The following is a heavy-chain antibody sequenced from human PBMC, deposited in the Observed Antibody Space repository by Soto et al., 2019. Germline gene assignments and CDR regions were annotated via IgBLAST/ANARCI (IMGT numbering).Heavy chain of an antibody. Sequence: VQLAESGGGLVQPGGSLRLSCAASGFTFSNYWMHWVRQGPGKGLLWVSRISPDGGSTTYADSVKGRFTISRDNANNTLYLQMNSLRADDTAVYYCVPLGGSSSAYWGQGTLVTVSS. CDR3: VPLGGSSSAY. J-gene: IGHJ4*02. V-gene: IGHV3-74*01. CDR1: GFTFSNYW. CDR2: ISPDGGST. D-gene: IGHD6-13*01.